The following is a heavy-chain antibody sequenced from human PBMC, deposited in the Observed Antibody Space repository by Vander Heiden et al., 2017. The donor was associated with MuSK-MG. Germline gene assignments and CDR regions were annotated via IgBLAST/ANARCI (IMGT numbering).Heavy chain of an antibody. CDR2: IKQDGSEK. Sequence: EVQLVESGGGLVQPGGSLRLSCAASGSTFSSYWMSGGRQAPGKGLEWVANIKQDGSEKYYVDSVKGRFTISRDNAKNSLYMQMNSLRAEDTAVYYCARWSYCSGGSCYYYYYYMDVWGKGTTVTVSS. V-gene: IGHV3-7*01. CDR3: ARWSYCSGGSCYYYYYYMDV. D-gene: IGHD2-15*01. J-gene: IGHJ6*03. CDR1: GSTFSSYW.